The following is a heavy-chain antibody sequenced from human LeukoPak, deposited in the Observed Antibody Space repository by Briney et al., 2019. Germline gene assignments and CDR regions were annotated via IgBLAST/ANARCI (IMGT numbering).Heavy chain of an antibody. CDR1: GFTFSSYE. J-gene: IGHJ4*02. D-gene: IGHD3-22*01. Sequence: PGGSLRLSCAASGFTFSSYEMNWVRQAPGKGLEWVSYISSSGSTIYYADSVKGRFTISRDSAKNSLYLQMNSLRAEDTAVYYCARVAVRYYYDSSGYPTADDYWGQGTLVTVSS. CDR2: ISSSGSTI. V-gene: IGHV3-48*03. CDR3: ARVAVRYYYDSSGYPTADDY.